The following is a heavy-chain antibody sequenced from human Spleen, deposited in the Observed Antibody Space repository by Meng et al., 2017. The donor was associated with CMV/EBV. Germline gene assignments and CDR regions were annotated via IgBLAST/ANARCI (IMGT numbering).Heavy chain of an antibody. CDR1: GGSFSGYY. Sequence: VLRPRWGAGLLKPSETLSLTCAVYGGSFSGYYWSWICQPPGKGLEWIGEINHSGSTNYNPSLKSRVTISVDTSKNQFSLKLSSVTAADTAVYYCARDLWSSSGSDYWGQGTLVTVSS. J-gene: IGHJ4*02. D-gene: IGHD6-6*01. V-gene: IGHV4-34*01. CDR2: INHSGST. CDR3: ARDLWSSSGSDY.